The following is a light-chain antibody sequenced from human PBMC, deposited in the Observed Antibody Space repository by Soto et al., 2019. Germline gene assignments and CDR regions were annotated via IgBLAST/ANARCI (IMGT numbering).Light chain of an antibody. CDR1: SSDVGGYNY. J-gene: IGLJ2*01. Sequence: QSALTQPPSASGSPGQSLTISCTGTSSDVGGYNYVSWYQQHPGKAPKLMIYEVSKRPSGVPDRFSGSKSGNTASLTVSGLQAEDEADYYCSSYAGSNSVVFGGGTQLTVL. CDR3: SSYAGSNSVV. CDR2: EVS. V-gene: IGLV2-8*01.